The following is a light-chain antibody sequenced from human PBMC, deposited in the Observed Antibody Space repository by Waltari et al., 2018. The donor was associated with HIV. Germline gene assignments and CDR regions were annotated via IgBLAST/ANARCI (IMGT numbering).Light chain of an antibody. V-gene: IGLV2-11*01. CDR3: CAYAAGHVSYV. J-gene: IGLJ1*01. CDR2: DVN. Sequence: QSALTQPPSVSGSPGQSVSISCSGTTSDVGFYDYVSWYQQYPGKSPKLIIFDVNQRPPGVPARFSGSKSCNTASLTISGLQTEDEADYFCCAYAAGHVSYVFGNGTAVAVL. CDR1: TSDVGFYDY.